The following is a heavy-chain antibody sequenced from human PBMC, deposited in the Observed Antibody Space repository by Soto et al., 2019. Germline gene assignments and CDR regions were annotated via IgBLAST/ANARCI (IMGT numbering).Heavy chain of an antibody. CDR3: ASLMVYAIQGPYYYGMDV. Sequence: SVKVTFNAAGGSFSSYAISWVRRAPGQGLEWMGGIIPIFGTANYAQKFQGRVTITADKSTSTAYMELSSLRSEDTAVYYCASLMVYAIQGPYYYGMDVWAQRTTVTVSS. D-gene: IGHD2-8*01. CDR1: GGSFSSYA. J-gene: IGHJ6*02. V-gene: IGHV1-69*06. CDR2: IIPIFGTA.